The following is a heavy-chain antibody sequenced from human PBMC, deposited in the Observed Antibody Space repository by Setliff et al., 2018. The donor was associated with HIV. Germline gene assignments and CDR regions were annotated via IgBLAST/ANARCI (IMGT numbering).Heavy chain of an antibody. D-gene: IGHD3-3*01. J-gene: IGHJ6*03. Sequence: PSETLSLTCTVSGGSISSHYWSWIRQPPGKGLEWIGHIYTSGSTNYNPSLKSRVTMSVGTSKNQFPLKLSSVTAADTAVYYCARCYYNFWSGYPLDYMDVWGKGTTVTVSS. CDR2: IYTSGST. CDR3: ARCYYNFWSGYPLDYMDV. V-gene: IGHV4-4*08. CDR1: GGSISSHY.